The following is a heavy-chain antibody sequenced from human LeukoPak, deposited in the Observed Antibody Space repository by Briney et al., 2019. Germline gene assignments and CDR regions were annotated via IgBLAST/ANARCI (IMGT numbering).Heavy chain of an antibody. Sequence: SETLSLTCAVYGGSFNGYYWSWIRQPPGKGLEWIGEINHSGSTNYNPSLKSRVSISVDTSKNQFSLELSSVTAADTAVYYCAREGYYYDTNGYPAFDYWGQGTLVTVSS. J-gene: IGHJ4*02. V-gene: IGHV4-34*01. CDR1: GGSFNGYY. D-gene: IGHD3-22*01. CDR2: INHSGST. CDR3: AREGYYYDTNGYPAFDY.